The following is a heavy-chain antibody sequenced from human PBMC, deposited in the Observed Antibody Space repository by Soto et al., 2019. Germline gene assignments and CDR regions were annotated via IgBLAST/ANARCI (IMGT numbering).Heavy chain of an antibody. CDR2: ISGSGGST. J-gene: IGHJ4*02. V-gene: IGHV3-23*01. CDR3: AKLGRYSSGWYVFPPSPMFNYFDY. D-gene: IGHD6-19*01. CDR1: GFTFSSYA. Sequence: GGSLRLSCAASGFTFSSYAMSWVRQAPGKGLEWVSAISGSGGSTYYADSVKGRFTISRDNSKNTLYLQMNSLRAEDTAVYYCAKLGRYSSGWYVFPPSPMFNYFDYWGQGTLVTVSS.